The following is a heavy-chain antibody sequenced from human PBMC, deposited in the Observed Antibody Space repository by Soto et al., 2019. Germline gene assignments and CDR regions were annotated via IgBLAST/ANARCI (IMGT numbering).Heavy chain of an antibody. CDR1: GFSFNTYA. V-gene: IGHV3-23*01. Sequence: EVQLLESGGGLVQPGGSLRLSCETSGFSFNTYAMTWVRQAPGMGLEWVAVINYSGRTTFHAQSVKGRFTISRDNSRNTVFLQMDSPRADDTAVYYCVKQRGSGKTYYYHMDVWGLGTTVIVSS. D-gene: IGHD3-10*01. CDR2: INYSGRTT. CDR3: VKQRGSGKTYYYHMDV. J-gene: IGHJ6*02.